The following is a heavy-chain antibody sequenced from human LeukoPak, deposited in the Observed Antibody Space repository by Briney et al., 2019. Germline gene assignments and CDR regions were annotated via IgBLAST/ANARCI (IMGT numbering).Heavy chain of an antibody. CDR3: ATLTGPRTFDY. V-gene: IGHV3-30*03. D-gene: IGHD1-20*01. Sequence: GRSLRLSCAASGFTFSSYGMHWVRQAPGKGLEWVAVISYDGSNKYYADSVKGRFTISRDNSKNTLYLQMDSLRADDTALYYCATLTGPRTFDYWGQGTLVTVSS. CDR1: GFTFSSYG. CDR2: ISYDGSNK. J-gene: IGHJ4*02.